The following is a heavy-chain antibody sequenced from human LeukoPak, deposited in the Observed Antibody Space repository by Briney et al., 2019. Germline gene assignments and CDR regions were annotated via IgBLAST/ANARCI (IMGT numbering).Heavy chain of an antibody. V-gene: IGHV3-11*01. Sequence: TGGSLRLSCVACGFSFSDYYMSWIRQAPGRGLEWVSYISGSGSDLYYADSVKGRFTISRDNANNSLHLQMNSLRAEDTAVYYCARSIGYYYTMDVWGQGTTVTVSS. CDR1: GFSFSDYY. CDR2: ISGSGSDL. CDR3: ARSIGYYYTMDV. D-gene: IGHD3-22*01. J-gene: IGHJ6*02.